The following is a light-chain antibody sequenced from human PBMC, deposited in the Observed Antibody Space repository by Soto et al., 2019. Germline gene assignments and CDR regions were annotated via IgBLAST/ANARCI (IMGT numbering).Light chain of an antibody. J-gene: IGKJ2*01. Sequence: EIVLTQSPGTLSLSPGERATLACTASESVTSTHLAWYQQKGGQAPRLLIYAISTRASGIPDRFSGSGSGTDFTLTISRLEPEDFGVYYCQRYGTSRGTFGQGTKLEIK. CDR2: AIS. CDR1: ESVTSTH. CDR3: QRYGTSRGT. V-gene: IGKV3-20*01.